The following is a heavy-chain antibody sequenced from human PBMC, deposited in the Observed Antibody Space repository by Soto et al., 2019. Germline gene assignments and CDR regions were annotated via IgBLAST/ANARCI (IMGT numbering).Heavy chain of an antibody. CDR1: GGSISSYY. J-gene: IGHJ6*03. D-gene: IGHD3-10*01. CDR3: ANLWFGEFPEPYYYYYMDV. CDR2: IYYSGST. Sequence: SETLSLTCTVSGGSISSYYWSWIRQPPGKGLEWIGYIYYSGSTNYNPSLKSRVTISVETSKNQFSLKLSSVTAADTAVYYCANLWFGEFPEPYYYYYMDVWGKGTTVTVSS. V-gene: IGHV4-59*01.